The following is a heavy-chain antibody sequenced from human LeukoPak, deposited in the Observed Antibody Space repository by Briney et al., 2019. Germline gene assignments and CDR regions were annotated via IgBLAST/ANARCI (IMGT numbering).Heavy chain of an antibody. J-gene: IGHJ4*02. Sequence: GRSLRLSCAASGFTFSHYAMHWVRQAPGKGLEWVAVISFDGTNKFYADSVKGRFTISRDNSKNALDLQMNSLRAEDTAVYYCAKGGYYERPWYFDYWGQGTLVTVSS. CDR2: ISFDGTNK. CDR3: AKGGYYERPWYFDY. D-gene: IGHD3-22*01. CDR1: GFTFSHYA. V-gene: IGHV3-30*18.